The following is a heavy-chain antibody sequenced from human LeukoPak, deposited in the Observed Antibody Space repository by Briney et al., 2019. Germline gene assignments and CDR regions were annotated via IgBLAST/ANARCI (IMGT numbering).Heavy chain of an antibody. CDR3: AKDKGSGWYNYHAFDI. D-gene: IGHD6-19*01. V-gene: IGHV3-9*01. CDR2: ISWNSGSI. CDR1: GFTFDDYA. J-gene: IGHJ3*02. Sequence: PGRSLRLSCAASGFTFDDYAMHWVRHAPGKGLEWVSGISWNSGSIGYADSVKGRFTISRDNAKNSLYLQMNSLRAEDTALYYCAKDKGSGWYNYHAFDIWGQGTMVTVSS.